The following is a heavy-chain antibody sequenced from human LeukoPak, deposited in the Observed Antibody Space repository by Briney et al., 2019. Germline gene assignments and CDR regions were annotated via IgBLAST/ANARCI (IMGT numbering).Heavy chain of an antibody. Sequence: GGSLRLSCAASGFTFSIYWMHWVRQAPGKGLVWVSRINSDGSSTSYADSVKGRFTISRDNDKNTLYLQMNSLRAEDTAVYYCARDRVRYGMDVWGQGTTVAVSS. V-gene: IGHV3-74*01. J-gene: IGHJ6*02. CDR2: INSDGSST. CDR3: ARDRVRYGMDV. CDR1: GFTFSIYW. D-gene: IGHD1-1*01.